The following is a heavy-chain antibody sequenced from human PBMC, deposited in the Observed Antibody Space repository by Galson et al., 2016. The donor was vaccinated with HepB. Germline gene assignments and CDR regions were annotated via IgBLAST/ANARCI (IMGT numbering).Heavy chain of an antibody. J-gene: IGHJ4*02. CDR1: GFPFSGYW. Sequence: SLRLSCAASGFPFSGYWMSWVRQAPGRGLEWVANIKEDGSETYYVESVKRRFTISRDNAKNSLYRQMNSLRAEGTAGSYCARGGLERAVLHDFWGQGTPVTVSS. CDR2: IKEDGSET. D-gene: IGHD3-3*01. V-gene: IGHV3-7*01. CDR3: ARGGLERAVLHDF.